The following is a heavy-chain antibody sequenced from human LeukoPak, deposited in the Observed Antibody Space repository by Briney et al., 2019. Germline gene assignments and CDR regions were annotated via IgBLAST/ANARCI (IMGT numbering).Heavy chain of an antibody. CDR2: ISGSGGTT. D-gene: IGHD4-17*01. CDR1: GFTFSSYA. CDR3: ANEIRPNDY. Sequence: GGSLRLSCAASGFTFSSYAMHWVRQAPGKGLEWVSVISGSGGTTYYADAVKGRFTISRDNSKNTVYLQMNSLRAEDTAVYYCANEIRPNDYWGQGTLVTVSS. J-gene: IGHJ4*02. V-gene: IGHV3-23*01.